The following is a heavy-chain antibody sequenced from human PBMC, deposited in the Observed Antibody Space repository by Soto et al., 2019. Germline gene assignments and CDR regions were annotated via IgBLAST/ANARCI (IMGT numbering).Heavy chain of an antibody. CDR1: GGSISSSSYY. D-gene: IGHD4-17*01. CDR3: ARLGGMTTDNFDY. Sequence: PSETLSLTCTVSGGSISSSSYYWGWIRQPPGKGLEWIGSIHYSGSTYYNPSLKSRVTISVDTSKNQFSLKLSSVTAADTAVYYCARLGGMTTDNFDYWGQGTLVTVSS. CDR2: IHYSGST. V-gene: IGHV4-39*01. J-gene: IGHJ4*02.